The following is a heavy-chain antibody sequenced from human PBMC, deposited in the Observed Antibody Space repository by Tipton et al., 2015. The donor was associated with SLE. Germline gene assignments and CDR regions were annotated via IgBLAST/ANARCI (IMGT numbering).Heavy chain of an antibody. Sequence: LRLSCDVYGGFLRDYFWSWIRQPPGKGLEWIGEIDQSGSTNYNPSLKSRVTMSGDTSKNEFSLKLISVTAADTAVYYCVRGPRGSSGYPSWGRGTLVTVSS. J-gene: IGHJ4*02. CDR2: IDQSGST. CDR1: GGFLRDYF. CDR3: VRGPRGSSGYPS. V-gene: IGHV4-34*01. D-gene: IGHD3-22*01.